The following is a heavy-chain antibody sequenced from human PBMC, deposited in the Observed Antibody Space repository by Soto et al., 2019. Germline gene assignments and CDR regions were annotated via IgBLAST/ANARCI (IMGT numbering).Heavy chain of an antibody. D-gene: IGHD2-15*01. CDR3: ARDRGVVAHVDWIDP. CDR1: GYTFTSYG. V-gene: IGHV1-18*01. CDR2: ISAYNGNT. J-gene: IGHJ5*02. Sequence: GASVKVSCKASGYTFTSYGISWVRQAPGQGLEWMGWISAYNGNTNYAQKLQGRVTMTTDTSTSTAYMELRSLRSDDTAVYYCARDRGVVAHVDWIDPRGQGTLVTVSS.